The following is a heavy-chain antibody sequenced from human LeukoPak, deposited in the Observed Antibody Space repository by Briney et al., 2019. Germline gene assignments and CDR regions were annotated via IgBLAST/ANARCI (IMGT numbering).Heavy chain of an antibody. CDR2: INPNSGGT. Sequence: ASVKVSCKTSGYTFSAYYMYWVRQAPGQGLEWMGWINPNSGGTNYAQKFQGRVTITRNTSISTAYMELSSLRSEDTAVYYCARIDSSGPGYWGQGTLVTVSS. CDR3: ARIDSSGPGY. D-gene: IGHD6-19*01. CDR1: GYTFSAYY. J-gene: IGHJ4*02. V-gene: IGHV1-2*02.